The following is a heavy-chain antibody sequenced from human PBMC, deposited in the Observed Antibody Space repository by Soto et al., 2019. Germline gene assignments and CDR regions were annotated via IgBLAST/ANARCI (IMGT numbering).Heavy chain of an antibody. J-gene: IGHJ6*02. V-gene: IGHV3-13*01. CDR2: IGIGGDT. Sequence: GGSLRLSCAASGFTLSNHDMYWVRQATGKSLEWVSAIGIGGDTYYPASVKGRFTISRQNAKNSLYLQMNNLRAGDTAVYYCARDNAWFGENGYYYYYGMDVWGQGTTVTVSS. CDR1: GFTLSNHD. D-gene: IGHD3-10*01. CDR3: ARDNAWFGENGYYYYYGMDV.